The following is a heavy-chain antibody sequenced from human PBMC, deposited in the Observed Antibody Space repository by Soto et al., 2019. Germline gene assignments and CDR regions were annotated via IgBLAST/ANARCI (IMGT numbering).Heavy chain of an antibody. CDR2: IVPIFGKA. CDR3: ARVYFTRRAVAGANWFDP. CDR1: VGTFSDSV. Sequence: SVKVSCKASVGTFSDSVTSWVRQAPGQGLEWMGGIVPIFGKANLAEKFQDRVTITADESTSTAYMELRSLRSDDTAVYYCARVYFTRRAVAGANWFDPWGQGTLVTVSS. V-gene: IGHV1-69*13. D-gene: IGHD6-19*01. J-gene: IGHJ5*02.